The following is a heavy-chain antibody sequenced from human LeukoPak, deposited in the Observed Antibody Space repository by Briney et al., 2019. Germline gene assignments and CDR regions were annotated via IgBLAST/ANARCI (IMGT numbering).Heavy chain of an antibody. V-gene: IGHV3-21*01. CDR2: ISSSSSYI. CDR1: GFTFSSYS. CDR3: ARDLGVEFGEGYFDY. Sequence: GGSLRLSCAASGFTFSSYSMNWVRQAPGKGLEWVSSISSSSSYIYYADSVKGRFTISRDNAKNSLYLQMNSLRAEDTAVYYCARDLGVEFGEGYFDYWGQGTLVTVPS. J-gene: IGHJ4*02. D-gene: IGHD3-10*01.